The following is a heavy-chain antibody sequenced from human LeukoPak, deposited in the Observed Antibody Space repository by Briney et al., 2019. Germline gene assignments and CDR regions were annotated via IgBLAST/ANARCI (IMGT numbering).Heavy chain of an antibody. V-gene: IGHV4-34*01. CDR2: INHSGST. CDR3: ARGDSPRHDYVWGSYRYSPYFQH. J-gene: IGHJ1*01. CDR1: GGSISSHY. Sequence: RPSETLSLTCTVSGGSISSHYWSWIRQPPGKGLEWIGEINHSGSTNYNPSLKSRVTISVDTSKNQFSLKLSSVTAADTAVYYCARGDSPRHDYVWGSYRYSPYFQHWGQGTLVTVSS. D-gene: IGHD3-16*02.